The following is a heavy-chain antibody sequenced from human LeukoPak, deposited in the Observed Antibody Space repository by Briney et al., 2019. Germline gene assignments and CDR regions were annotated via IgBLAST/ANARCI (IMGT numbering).Heavy chain of an antibody. V-gene: IGHV4-61*02. CDR1: GGSISSGSYY. Sequence: SETLSLTCTVSGGSISSGSYYWSWIRQPAGKGLEWIGRIYTSGSTNYNPSLKSRVTISVDTSKNQFSLKLSSVTDADTAVYYCARDRKLSFDYWGQGTLVTVSA. CDR3: ARDRKLSFDY. J-gene: IGHJ4*02. CDR2: IYTSGST.